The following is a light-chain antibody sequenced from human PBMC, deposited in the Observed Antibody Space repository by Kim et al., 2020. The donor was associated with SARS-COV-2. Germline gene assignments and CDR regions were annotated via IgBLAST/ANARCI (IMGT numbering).Light chain of an antibody. CDR3: SSYTGTTTSVL. Sequence: SITIPCAGTSTDVGGYNSVSWYQQHPGKAPKLMIYDVSNRPSWVSNRFSGSKSDNTASLTISGLQAEDEADYFCSSYTGTTTSVLFGGGTKVTVL. CDR1: STDVGGYNS. V-gene: IGLV2-14*03. CDR2: DVS. J-gene: IGLJ2*01.